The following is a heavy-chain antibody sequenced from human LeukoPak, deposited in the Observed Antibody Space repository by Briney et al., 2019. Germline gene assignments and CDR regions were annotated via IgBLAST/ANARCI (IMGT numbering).Heavy chain of an antibody. D-gene: IGHD3-22*01. CDR3: AKADRRWATYYYDTSGYYYDY. Sequence: GGSLRLSCAASGFTFSSYGMSWVRQAPGKGLEWVSAITATSSSTHDADSVQGRFTISRDNSKNTLYLQMNSLRAEDTAVYYCAKADRRWATYYYDTSGYYYDYWGQGTLVTVSS. J-gene: IGHJ4*02. CDR2: ITATSSST. CDR1: GFTFSSYG. V-gene: IGHV3-23*01.